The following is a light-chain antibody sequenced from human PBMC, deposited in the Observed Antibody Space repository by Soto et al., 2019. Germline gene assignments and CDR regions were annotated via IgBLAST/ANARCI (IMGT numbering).Light chain of an antibody. CDR2: GDF. Sequence: QSALTQPPSVSGAPGQRVTISCTGSSFNIGGGYDVHWYQHFPGAAPKVLIYGDFNRPSGVADRISGSKSGTSASLAITGLQAEDEADYYCQSYDSSLNSWVFGGGTKLTVL. CDR3: QSYDSSLNSWV. CDR1: SFNIGGGYD. V-gene: IGLV1-40*01. J-gene: IGLJ3*02.